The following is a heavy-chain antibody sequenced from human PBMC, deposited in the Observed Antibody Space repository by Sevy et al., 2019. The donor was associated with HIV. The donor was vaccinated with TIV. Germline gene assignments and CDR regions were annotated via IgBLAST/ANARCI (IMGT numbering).Heavy chain of an antibody. CDR2: ISYDGSNK. CDR3: ARDRVRGVALYHYGMDV. Sequence: GGSLRLSCAASGFTFSSYAMHWVRQAPGKGLEWVAVISYDGSNKYYADSVKGRFTISRDNSKNTLYLQMNSLRAEDTAVYYCARDRVRGVALYHYGMDVWGHGTTVTVSS. CDR1: GFTFSSYA. V-gene: IGHV3-30-3*01. J-gene: IGHJ6*02. D-gene: IGHD3-10*01.